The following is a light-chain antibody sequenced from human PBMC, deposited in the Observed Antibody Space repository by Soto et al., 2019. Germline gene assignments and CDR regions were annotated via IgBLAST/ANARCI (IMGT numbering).Light chain of an antibody. J-gene: IGKJ3*01. V-gene: IGKV1-9*01. CDR1: QAIINY. CDR2: GAS. CDR3: QQLFIYPPT. Sequence: IQLTQSPSSLSASVGDRVTITCRASQAIINYSAWYQQKPGKAPQLLIYGASTLQSGVPSRFSGSGSGTHFTLTVSSLQPEDFATYYCQQLFIYPPTFGPGTKVDIK.